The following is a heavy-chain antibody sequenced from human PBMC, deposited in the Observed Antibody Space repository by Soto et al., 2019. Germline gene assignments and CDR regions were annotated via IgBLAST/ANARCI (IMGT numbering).Heavy chain of an antibody. CDR1: GRTFSSYA. Sequence: ASVKVSCKASGRTFSSYAISWVRQAPGQGLEWMGQIIPIFGTANYAQKFQGRVTITADESTSTAYMELSSLRSEDTAVYYCARGENRYYYDSSGHAFDIWGQGTMVTVSS. V-gene: IGHV1-69*13. D-gene: IGHD3-22*01. CDR3: ARGENRYYYDSSGHAFDI. J-gene: IGHJ3*02. CDR2: IIPIFGTA.